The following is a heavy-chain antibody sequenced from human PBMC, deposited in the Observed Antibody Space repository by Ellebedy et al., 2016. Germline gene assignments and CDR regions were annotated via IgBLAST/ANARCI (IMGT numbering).Heavy chain of an antibody. J-gene: IGHJ4*02. CDR1: GYTFINYF. V-gene: IGHV1-46*04. CDR3: VREPPQSYSFDY. CDR2: INPSNGDT. Sequence: ASVKVSCKASGYTFINYFVHWVRQAPGQGLEWMGIINPSNGDTSYAQKLRGRVSMTRDTSTNTVYMELSSLRSEDTAVDNCVREPPQSYSFDYWGQGTLVAVSS. D-gene: IGHD2-21*01.